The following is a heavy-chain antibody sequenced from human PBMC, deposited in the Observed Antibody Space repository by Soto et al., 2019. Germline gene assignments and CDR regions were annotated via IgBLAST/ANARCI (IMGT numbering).Heavy chain of an antibody. D-gene: IGHD2-8*02. J-gene: IGHJ5*02. V-gene: IGHV3-30*18. Sequence: ESGGGVVQPGRSLRLSCAASGFTFSIYGMHWVRQAPGKGPEWVAVISYDGNEKNYADSGLGRFTISRDNSRNTLYLQMNSLTDADTAVYYCAKGSGGTGKWWFDPWGQGTLVTVSS. CDR2: ISYDGNEK. CDR3: AKGSGGTGKWWFDP. CDR1: GFTFSIYG.